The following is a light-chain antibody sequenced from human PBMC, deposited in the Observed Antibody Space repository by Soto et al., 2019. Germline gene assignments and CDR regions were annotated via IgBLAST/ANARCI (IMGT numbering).Light chain of an antibody. CDR3: HQHVSSSL. V-gene: IGKV3-20*01. CDR2: GAS. CDR1: QSVSSRN. J-gene: IGKJ5*01. Sequence: SPGTLSLSPGERATLSCRASQSVSSRNLAWYQQKPGQAPRLLIYGASSRATGIPDRFSGSGSGTDFTLTISRLEPEDFAVYYCHQHVSSSLFGQVTGLAI.